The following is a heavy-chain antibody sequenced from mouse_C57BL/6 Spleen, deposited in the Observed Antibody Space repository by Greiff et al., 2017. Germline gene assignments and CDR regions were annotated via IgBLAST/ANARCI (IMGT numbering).Heavy chain of an antibody. J-gene: IGHJ2*01. Sequence: QVQLQQPGAELVRPGSSVKLSCKASGYTFTSYWMHWVKQRPIQGLEWIGNIDPSDSETHYNQKFKDKATLTVDKSSSTAYMQLSSLTSEDSAVYYCARSYDYDPYYFGYGGQGTTLTVSS. D-gene: IGHD2-4*01. CDR2: IDPSDSET. CDR3: ARSYDYDPYYFGY. CDR1: GYTFTSYW. V-gene: IGHV1-52*01.